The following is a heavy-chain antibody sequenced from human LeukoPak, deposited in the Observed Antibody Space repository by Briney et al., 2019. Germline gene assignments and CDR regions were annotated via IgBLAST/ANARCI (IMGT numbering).Heavy chain of an antibody. CDR3: AMAFSGYYDSSGNMDY. D-gene: IGHD3-22*01. CDR1: GYTFTSYY. J-gene: IGHJ4*02. Sequence: GASVKVSCKASGYTFTSYYMHWVRQAPGQGLEWMGIINPSGGSTSYAQKFQGRVTMTRDTSTSTVYMELSSLRSEDTAVYYCAMAFSGYYDSSGNMDYWGQGTLVTVSS. CDR2: INPSGGST. V-gene: IGHV1-46*01.